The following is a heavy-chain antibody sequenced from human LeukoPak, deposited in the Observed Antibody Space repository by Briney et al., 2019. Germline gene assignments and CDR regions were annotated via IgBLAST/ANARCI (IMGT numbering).Heavy chain of an antibody. CDR1: GFTVTSNY. Sequence: GGSLRLSCAASGFTVTSNYMTWVRQAPGKGLEWVSVISSGGNTYYADSVKGRFTISRDNSKNTVYLQMNGLRAEDTAVYYCAREVRGSSFDYWGQGTLVTASS. J-gene: IGHJ4*02. CDR2: ISSGGNT. V-gene: IGHV3-53*01. D-gene: IGHD5-12*01. CDR3: AREVRGSSFDY.